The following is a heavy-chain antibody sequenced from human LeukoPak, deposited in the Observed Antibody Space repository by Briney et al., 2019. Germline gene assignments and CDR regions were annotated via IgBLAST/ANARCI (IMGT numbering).Heavy chain of an antibody. CDR2: ISSSSSYI. V-gene: IGHV3-21*01. J-gene: IGHJ3*02. D-gene: IGHD3-22*01. CDR3: ARDWIAVRYYDSSGYYPEAFDI. CDR1: GFTFSSYS. Sequence: GGSLRLSCAASGFTFSSYSMNWVRQAPGKGLEWVSSISSSSSYIYYADSVKGRFTISRDNAKNSLYLQMNSLRAEDTAVYYCARDWIAVRYYDSSGYYPEAFDIWGQGTMVTVSS.